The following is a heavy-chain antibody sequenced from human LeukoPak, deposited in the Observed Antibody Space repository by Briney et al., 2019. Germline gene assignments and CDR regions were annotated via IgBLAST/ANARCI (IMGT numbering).Heavy chain of an antibody. CDR2: IRYDGSNK. D-gene: IGHD3-22*01. CDR3: AKDPGHYYDTYYFDY. J-gene: IGHJ4*02. V-gene: IGHV3-30*02. Sequence: GGSLRLSCAASGFTFSSYGMHWVRQAPGKGLEWVAFIRYDGSNKYYADSVKGRFTISRDNSKNTLYLQMNSLRAEGTAVYYCAKDPGHYYDTYYFDYWGLGTLVTVSS. CDR1: GFTFSSYG.